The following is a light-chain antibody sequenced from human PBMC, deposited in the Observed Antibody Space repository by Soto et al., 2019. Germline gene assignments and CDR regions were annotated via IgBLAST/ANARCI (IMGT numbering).Light chain of an antibody. CDR1: QSVDSSF. V-gene: IGKV3-20*01. CDR3: QQYVSSVT. CDR2: GAS. J-gene: IGKJ1*01. Sequence: DIVLTQSPGSLSLSPGERATLSCRASQSVDSSFVAWYQQKPGQAPRLLIYGASKRDTGTPDRFSGSGSGTDFTLTITRLETEDFAVYYCQQYVSSVTFGQGTKVEIK.